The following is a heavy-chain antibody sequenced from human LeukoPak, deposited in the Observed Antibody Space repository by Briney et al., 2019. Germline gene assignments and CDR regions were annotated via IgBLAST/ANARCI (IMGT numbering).Heavy chain of an antibody. D-gene: IGHD3-16*02. CDR2: ISWNSGSI. CDR3: AKVRLRLGKLSSDAFDI. V-gene: IGHV3-9*01. J-gene: IGHJ3*02. Sequence: GGSLRLSCAASGFTFDDYAMHWVRQAPGKGLEWVSGISWNSGSIGYADSVKGRFTISRDNAKNSLYLQMNSLRAEDTALYYCAKVRLRLGKLSSDAFDIWGQGTMVTVSS. CDR1: GFTFDDYA.